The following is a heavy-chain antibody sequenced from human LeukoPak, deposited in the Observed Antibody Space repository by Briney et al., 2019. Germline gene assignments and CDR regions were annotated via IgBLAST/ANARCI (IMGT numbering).Heavy chain of an antibody. CDR2: IYTSGST. CDR1: GGSISSGSYY. CDR3: AREDIVVVPAAMHYYYYMDV. D-gene: IGHD2-2*01. Sequence: PSETLSLTCTVSGGSISSGSYYWSWIRQPAGKGLEWIGRIYTSGSTNYNPSLKSRVTISVDTSKNQFSLKLSSVTAADTAVYYCAREDIVVVPAAMHYYYYMDVWGKGTTVTVSS. J-gene: IGHJ6*03. V-gene: IGHV4-61*02.